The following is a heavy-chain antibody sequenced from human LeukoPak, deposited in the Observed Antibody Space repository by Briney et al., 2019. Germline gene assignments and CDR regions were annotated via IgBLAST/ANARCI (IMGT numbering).Heavy chain of an antibody. J-gene: IGHJ4*02. V-gene: IGHV3-23*01. CDR1: GFTSITYA. Sequence: GGSLRLSCAASGFTSITYAMSWVRQAPGKGLEWVSAISGSGGSTYYADSVKGRFTISRDNSKNTLYLQMNSLRAEDTAVYYCAKDQTLRFLEWLLPDSFDYWGQGTLVTVSS. CDR3: AKDQTLRFLEWLLPDSFDY. CDR2: ISGSGGST. D-gene: IGHD3-3*01.